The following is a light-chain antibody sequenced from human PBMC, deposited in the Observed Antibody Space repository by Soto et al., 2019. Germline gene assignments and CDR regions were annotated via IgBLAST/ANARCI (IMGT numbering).Light chain of an antibody. Sequence: EIVMTQSPATLSLSPGERATLSCRASQSVSSNLAWYQQKPGQAPRLLISDASTRATGIPDRFSGSGSGTEFTLTITSLESEDFAVYYCQHYSDRPLTFGQGTKVEIK. V-gene: IGKV3-15*01. CDR3: QHYSDRPLT. CDR2: DAS. CDR1: QSVSSN. J-gene: IGKJ1*01.